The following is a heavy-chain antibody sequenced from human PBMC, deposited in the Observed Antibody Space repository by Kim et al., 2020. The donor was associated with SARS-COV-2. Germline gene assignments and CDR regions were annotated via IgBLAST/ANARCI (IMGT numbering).Heavy chain of an antibody. D-gene: IGHD1-26*01. Sequence: ASVKVSCKASGYTFTSYYMHWVRQAPGQGLEWMGIINPSGDSTSYAQKFQGRVTMTRDTSTSTVYMELSSLRSEDTAVYYCAREWELDYYYYGMDVWGQGTTVTVSS. CDR1: GYTFTSYY. V-gene: IGHV1-46*01. J-gene: IGHJ6*02. CDR2: INPSGDST. CDR3: AREWELDYYYYGMDV.